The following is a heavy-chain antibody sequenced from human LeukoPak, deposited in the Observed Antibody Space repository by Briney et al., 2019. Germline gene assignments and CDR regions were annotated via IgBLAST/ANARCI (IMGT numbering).Heavy chain of an antibody. J-gene: IGHJ6*03. D-gene: IGHD6-13*01. CDR1: GGSFSGYY. Sequence: SETLSLTCAVYGGSFSGYYWSWIRQPPGKGLEWIGEISHSGSTNYNPSLKSRVTISVDTSKNQFSLKLSSVTAADTAVYYCARGNRGIAAARNYYYMDVWGKGTTVTVSS. CDR3: ARGNRGIAAARNYYYMDV. V-gene: IGHV4-34*01. CDR2: ISHSGST.